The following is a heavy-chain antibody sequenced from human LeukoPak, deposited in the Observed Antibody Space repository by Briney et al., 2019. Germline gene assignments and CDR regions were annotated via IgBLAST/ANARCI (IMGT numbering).Heavy chain of an antibody. J-gene: IGHJ6*03. Sequence: PGGSLRLSCAASGFTFSSYAMHWVRQAPGKGLEWVAVISYDGSNKYYADSVKGRFTISRDNSKNTLYLQMNSLRAEDTAVYYCAKGRGNGGGWVGQYYYMDVWGKGTTVTVS. CDR2: ISYDGSNK. CDR1: GFTFSSYA. CDR3: AKGRGNGGGWVGQYYYMDV. D-gene: IGHD1-26*01. V-gene: IGHV3-30*04.